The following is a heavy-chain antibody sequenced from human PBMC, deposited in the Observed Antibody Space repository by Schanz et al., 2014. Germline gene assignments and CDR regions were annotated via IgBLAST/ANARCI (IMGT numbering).Heavy chain of an antibody. V-gene: IGHV3-48*01. D-gene: IGHD1-26*01. Sequence: EVQLVESGGNLVQPGGSLRLSCVASGFTFSSHSMNWVRQAPGQGLEWLSYISGSGNTIYYADSVKGRLTISRDNAKNSLSLQMDRLRAEDTAVYYCARRYSGRYCFDYWGQGTLVAVSS. J-gene: IGHJ4*02. CDR1: GFTFSSHS. CDR3: ARRYSGRYCFDY. CDR2: ISGSGNTI.